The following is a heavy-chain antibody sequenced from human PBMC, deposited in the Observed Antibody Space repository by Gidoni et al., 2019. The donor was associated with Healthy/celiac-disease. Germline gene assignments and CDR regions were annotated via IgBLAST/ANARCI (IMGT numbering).Heavy chain of an antibody. Sequence: QVQLVQSGAEVKKPGASVKVSCKASGYTFTSYYMHWVRQAPGQGLEWMGIINPSGGSTSYAQKCQGRVTMTRDTSTSTVYMELSSLRSEDTAVYYCARDLAIMVRGVKEGYFDYWGQGTLVTVSS. D-gene: IGHD3-10*01. V-gene: IGHV1-46*01. J-gene: IGHJ4*02. CDR1: GYTFTSYY. CDR2: INPSGGST. CDR3: ARDLAIMVRGVKEGYFDY.